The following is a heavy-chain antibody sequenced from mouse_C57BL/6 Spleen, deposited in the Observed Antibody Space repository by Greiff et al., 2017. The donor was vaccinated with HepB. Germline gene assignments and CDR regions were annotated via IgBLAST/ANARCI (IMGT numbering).Heavy chain of an antibody. CDR2: IDPENGDT. J-gene: IGHJ3*01. D-gene: IGHD2-5*01. CDR1: GFNIKDDY. CDR3: TRYSNYVGWFAY. V-gene: IGHV14-4*01. Sequence: EVQLQQSGAELVRPGASVKLSCTASGFNIKDDYMHWVKQRPEKGLEWIGWIDPENGDTEYASKFQGKATITADTSSNTAYLQLSSLTSEDTAVYYCTRYSNYVGWFAYWGQGTLVTVSA.